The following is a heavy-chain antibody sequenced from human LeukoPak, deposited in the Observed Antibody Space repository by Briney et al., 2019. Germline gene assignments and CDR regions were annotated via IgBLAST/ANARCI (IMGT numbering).Heavy chain of an antibody. V-gene: IGHV4-34*01. Sequence: SETLSLTCAVYGGSFSGYYWSWIRQPPGKGLEWIGEINHSGSTNYSPSLKSRVTISVDTSKNQFSLKLSSVTAADTAVYYCARVQSIAARPDSDWFDPWGQGPLVTVSS. J-gene: IGHJ5*02. D-gene: IGHD6-6*01. CDR1: GGSFSGYY. CDR2: INHSGST. CDR3: ARVQSIAARPDSDWFDP.